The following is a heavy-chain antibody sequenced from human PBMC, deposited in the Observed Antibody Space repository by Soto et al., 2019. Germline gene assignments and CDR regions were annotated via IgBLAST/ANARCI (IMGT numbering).Heavy chain of an antibody. D-gene: IGHD2-2*01. J-gene: IGHJ4*02. Sequence: QVQLVQSGAEVKKPGSSVRISCKASGDTFDTYAFTWVRQAPGQGLEWLGGVIPVFDTAHYAQHFQGRVTIPADEFSSTAYLELRSLRPEDTAVYYCARGLGASTRDRECSRHTCYVAGGYWGQGTLVTVSS. CDR1: GDTFDTYA. V-gene: IGHV1-69*01. CDR3: ARGLGASTRDRECSRHTCYVAGGY. CDR2: VIPVFDTA.